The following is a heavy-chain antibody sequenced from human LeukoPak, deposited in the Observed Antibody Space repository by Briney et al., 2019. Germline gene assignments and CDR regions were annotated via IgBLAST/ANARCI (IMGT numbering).Heavy chain of an antibody. CDR2: ISAYNGNT. CDR1: GYTFTSYG. V-gene: IGHV1-18*01. Sequence: ASVKVSCKASGYTFTSYGISWVRQAPGHGLEWMGWISAYNGNTNYAQKLQGRVTMTTDTSTSTAYMELRSLRSDDTAVYYCARDYGDYQIGDVDYYYMDVWGKGTTVTVSS. D-gene: IGHD4-17*01. CDR3: ARDYGDYQIGDVDYYYMDV. J-gene: IGHJ6*03.